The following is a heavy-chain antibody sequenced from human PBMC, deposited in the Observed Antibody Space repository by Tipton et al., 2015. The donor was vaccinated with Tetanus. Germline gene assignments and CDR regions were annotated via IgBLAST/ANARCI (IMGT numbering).Heavy chain of an antibody. Sequence: TLSLTCTVSGGSLSTSHWAWIRQPPGKGLEWLAYISYGGTSNSNYSLKSRITISQDTSKNQFSLKLTSVTAADTAVYYCARSTGSGNYFDNWGQGILVAVSS. D-gene: IGHD3-10*01. CDR3: ARSTGSGNYFDN. CDR2: ISYGGTS. V-gene: IGHV4-59*01. CDR1: GGSLSTSH. J-gene: IGHJ4*02.